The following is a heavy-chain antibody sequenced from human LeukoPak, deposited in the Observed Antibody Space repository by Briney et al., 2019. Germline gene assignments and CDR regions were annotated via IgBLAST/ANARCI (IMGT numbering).Heavy chain of an antibody. Sequence: GGSLRLSCAASGFTFSRYWLSWFRQLPGKGPEWVGNIKEDGSEKYYLDSVKGRFTISRDNAKNSLFLQMNSLRAEDTAVYYCARLRRNSDRSDFFYYYDHWGQGTLATVSS. CDR3: ARLRRNSDRSDFFYYYDH. D-gene: IGHD3-22*01. CDR2: IKEDGSEK. V-gene: IGHV3-7*01. CDR1: GFTFSRYW. J-gene: IGHJ4*02.